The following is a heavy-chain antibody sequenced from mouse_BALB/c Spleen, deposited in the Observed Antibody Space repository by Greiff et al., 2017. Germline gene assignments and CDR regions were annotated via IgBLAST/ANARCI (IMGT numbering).Heavy chain of an antibody. Sequence: VKLMESGPGLVAPSQSLSITCPVSGFSLTSYGVHWVRQPPGKGLEWLGVIWAGGSTNYNSALMSRLSISKDNSKSQVFLKMNSLQTDDTAMYYCARVSPVYYGSRKYYAMDYWGQGTSVTVSS. J-gene: IGHJ4*01. V-gene: IGHV2-9*02. CDR3: ARVSPVYYGSRKYYAMDY. CDR2: IWAGGST. CDR1: GFSLTSYG. D-gene: IGHD1-1*01.